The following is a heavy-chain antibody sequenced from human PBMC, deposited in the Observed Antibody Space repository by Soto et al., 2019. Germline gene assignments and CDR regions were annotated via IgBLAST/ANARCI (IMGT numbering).Heavy chain of an antibody. Sequence: PSVKVSCKASGYTFTGYYMHWVRQAPGQGLEWMGWINPNSGGTNYAQKFQGRVTMTRDTSISTAYMELSRLRSDDTAVYYCARGDGSGSYYYYYYGMDVWGQGTTVTVSS. D-gene: IGHD3-10*01. CDR2: INPNSGGT. V-gene: IGHV1-2*02. CDR1: GYTFTGYY. J-gene: IGHJ6*02. CDR3: ARGDGSGSYYYYYYGMDV.